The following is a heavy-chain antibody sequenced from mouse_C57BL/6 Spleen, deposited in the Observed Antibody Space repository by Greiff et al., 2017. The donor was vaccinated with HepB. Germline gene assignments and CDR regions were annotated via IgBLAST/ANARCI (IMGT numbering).Heavy chain of an antibody. V-gene: IGHV5-6*01. Sequence: EVQGVESGGDLVKPGGSLKLSCAASGFTFSSYGMSWVRQTPDKRLEWVATISSGSSTIDYADTVKGRFTISRDNAKNTLFLPMPSLRSEDTAMYFCARPLRSWYFDVWGTGTTVTVSS. CDR3: ARPLRSWYFDV. CDR2: ISSGSSTI. D-gene: IGHD1-1*01. J-gene: IGHJ1*03. CDR1: GFTFSSYG.